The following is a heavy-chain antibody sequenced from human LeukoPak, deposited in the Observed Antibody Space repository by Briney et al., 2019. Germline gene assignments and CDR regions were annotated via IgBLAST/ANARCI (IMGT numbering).Heavy chain of an antibody. CDR3: ARDTHYSDFWSGYSSEYYCYGMDV. J-gene: IGHJ6*02. CDR2: INHSGST. CDR1: GGSFSGYY. D-gene: IGHD3-3*01. V-gene: IGHV4-34*01. Sequence: SSETLSLTCAVYGGSFSGYYWSWIRQPPGKGLEWIGEINHSGSTNYNPSLKSRVTMSVDTSKNQFSLKLSSVTAADTAVYYCARDTHYSDFWSGYSSEYYCYGMDVWGQGTTVTVSS.